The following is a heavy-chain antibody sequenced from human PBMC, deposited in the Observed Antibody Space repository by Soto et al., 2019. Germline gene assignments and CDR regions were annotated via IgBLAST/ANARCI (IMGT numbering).Heavy chain of an antibody. CDR3: AREDYYGSGSYYDYFDY. CDR2: TYYRSKWYN. J-gene: IGHJ4*02. V-gene: IGHV6-1*01. D-gene: IGHD3-10*01. CDR1: GDSVSGNSAA. Sequence: SQTLSLTCAISGDSVSGNSAAWNWIRQSPSRGLEWLGRTYYRSKWYNDYAVSVKSRITINPDTSKNQFSLQLNSVTPEDTAVYYCAREDYYGSGSYYDYFDYWGQGTLVTVSS.